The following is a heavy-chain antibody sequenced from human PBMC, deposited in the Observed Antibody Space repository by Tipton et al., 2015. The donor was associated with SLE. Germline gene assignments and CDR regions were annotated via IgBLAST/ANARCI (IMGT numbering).Heavy chain of an antibody. CDR3: ARGRLGHYSGHDWGFDY. CDR2: INHSGST. D-gene: IGHD5-12*01. CDR1: GGPFSGYY. J-gene: IGHJ4*02. V-gene: IGHV4-34*01. Sequence: TLSLTCAVYGGPFSGYYWSWIRQPPGKGLEWIGEINHSGSTNYNPSLKSRVTISADTSKKRFSLKVSSVTAADTAVYYCARGRLGHYSGHDWGFDYWGQGTLVTASS.